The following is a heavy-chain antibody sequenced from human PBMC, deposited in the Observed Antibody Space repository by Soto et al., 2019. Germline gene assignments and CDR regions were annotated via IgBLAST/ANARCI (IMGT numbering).Heavy chain of an antibody. D-gene: IGHD3-10*01. CDR1: GYTLTELS. CDR2: FDPEDGET. Sequence: EASVKVSCQVSGYTLTELSMHWVRQAPGKGLEWMGGFDPEDGETIYAQKLQGRVTMTTDTSTSTAYMELRSLISDDTAVYYCARGVGSGIYYNQYNWFDPWGQGTLVTVSS. J-gene: IGHJ5*02. V-gene: IGHV1-24*01. CDR3: ARGVGSGIYYNQYNWFDP.